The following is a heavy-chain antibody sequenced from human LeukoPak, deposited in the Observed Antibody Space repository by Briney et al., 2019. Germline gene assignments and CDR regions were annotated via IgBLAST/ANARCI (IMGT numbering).Heavy chain of an antibody. J-gene: IGHJ6*03. Sequence: SETLSLTCTVSGDSISSSSYYWGWIRQPPGKGLEWIGSIYYSGSTYYNPSLKSRVTISVDTSKNQFSLKLSSVTAADTAVYYCARTTEGGYSYGYFYYYYMDVWGKGTTVTISS. V-gene: IGHV4-39*07. CDR1: GDSISSSSYY. CDR3: ARTTEGGYSYGYFYYYYMDV. D-gene: IGHD5-18*01. CDR2: IYYSGST.